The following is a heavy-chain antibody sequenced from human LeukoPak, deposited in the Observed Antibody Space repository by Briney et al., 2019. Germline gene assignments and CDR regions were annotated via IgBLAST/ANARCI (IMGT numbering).Heavy chain of an antibody. CDR2: IKQDGGEK. V-gene: IGHV3-7*01. Sequence: GGSLRLSCEASGFSFGNYWMSWVRQAPGRGLEWVSNIKQDGGEKLYVDSVKGRFTISRDNAKNSLFLQMNSLRVEDTAVYFCAKDFCSGGSCYSLNYWGQGTLVTVSS. CDR1: GFSFGNYW. CDR3: AKDFCSGGSCYSLNY. D-gene: IGHD2-15*01. J-gene: IGHJ4*02.